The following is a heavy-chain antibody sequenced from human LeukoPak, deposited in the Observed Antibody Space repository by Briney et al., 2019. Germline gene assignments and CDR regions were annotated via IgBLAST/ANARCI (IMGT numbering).Heavy chain of an antibody. V-gene: IGHV1-2*02. CDR3: ARDSSRVRASAFDI. D-gene: IGHD3-10*01. Sequence: GASVKVSCKASGYTFTGYYIHWVRQAPGQGLEWMGWINPNRGGTNYAQKFQGRVTMTRDTSISTAYMELSRLRSDDTAVYYCARDSSRVRASAFDIWGQGTMVTVPS. J-gene: IGHJ3*02. CDR2: INPNRGGT. CDR1: GYTFTGYY.